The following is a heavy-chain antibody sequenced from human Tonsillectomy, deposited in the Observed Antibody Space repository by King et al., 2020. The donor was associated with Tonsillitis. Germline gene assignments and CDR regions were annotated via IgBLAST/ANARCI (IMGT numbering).Heavy chain of an antibody. V-gene: IGHV4-61*02. CDR3: ARVRSSLYYYDSSGYFDY. Sequence: VQLQESGPGLVKPSRTLSLTCTVSGGSISSGSYYWSWIRQPAGKGLEWIGRIYTSGSTNYNPSLKSRVTISVDTSKNQFSLKLSSVTAADTAVYYCARVRSSLYYYDSSGYFDYWGQGTLVTVSS. CDR1: GGSISSGSYY. CDR2: IYTSGST. J-gene: IGHJ4*02. D-gene: IGHD3-22*01.